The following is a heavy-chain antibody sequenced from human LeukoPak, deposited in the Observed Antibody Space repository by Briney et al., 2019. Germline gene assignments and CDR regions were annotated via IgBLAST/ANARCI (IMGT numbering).Heavy chain of an antibody. J-gene: IGHJ3*02. V-gene: IGHV4-59*01. D-gene: IGHD2-21*02. Sequence: SETLSLTCTVSGGSISSYYWSWIRQPPGKGLKWIGYIYYSGSTNYNPSLKSRVTISVDTSKNQFSLKLSSVTAADTAVYYCARVEDCGGDCYSLSAFDIWGQGTMVTVSS. CDR3: ARVEDCGGDCYSLSAFDI. CDR2: IYYSGST. CDR1: GGSISSYY.